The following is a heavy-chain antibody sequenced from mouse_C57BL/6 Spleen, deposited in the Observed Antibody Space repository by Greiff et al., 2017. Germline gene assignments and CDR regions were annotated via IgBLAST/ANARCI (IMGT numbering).Heavy chain of an antibody. D-gene: IGHD3-2*02. Sequence: VQLQQSGAELVKPGASVKLSCKASGYTFTEYTIHWVKQRSGQGLEWIGWFYPGSGSIKYNEKFKDKATLTADKSSSTVYMELSRLTSEDSAVYFCARHEDGDSSGYGGYYAMDYWGQGTSVTVSS. CDR3: ARHEDGDSSGYGGYYAMDY. CDR1: GYTFTEYT. V-gene: IGHV1-62-2*01. J-gene: IGHJ4*01. CDR2: FYPGSGSI.